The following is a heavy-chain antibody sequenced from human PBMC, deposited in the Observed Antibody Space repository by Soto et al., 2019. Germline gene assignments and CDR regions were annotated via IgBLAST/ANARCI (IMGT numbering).Heavy chain of an antibody. CDR1: GYTFTGYY. J-gene: IGHJ6*02. CDR2: INPNSGGT. Sequence: ASVKVSFKASGYTFTGYYMHWLRQAPGQGLEWMGWINPNSGGTNYAQKFQGWVTMTRATSISTAYMELSRLRSDDTAVYYCARSRAYGMDVWGQGTTVTVSS. V-gene: IGHV1-2*04. CDR3: ARSRAYGMDV.